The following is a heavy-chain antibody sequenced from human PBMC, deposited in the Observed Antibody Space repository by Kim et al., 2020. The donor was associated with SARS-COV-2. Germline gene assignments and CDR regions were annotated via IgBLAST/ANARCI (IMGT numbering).Heavy chain of an antibody. D-gene: IGHD4-17*01. CDR2: ISSSSYI. CDR1: GFTFSSYS. Sequence: GGSLRLSCAASGFTFSSYSMNWVRQAPGKGLEWVSSISSSSYIYYADSVKGRFTISRDNAKNSLYLQMNSLRAEDTAVYYCARDRTVENPFYYYYGMDVWGQGTTVTVSS. V-gene: IGHV3-21*01. J-gene: IGHJ6*02. CDR3: ARDRTVENPFYYYYGMDV.